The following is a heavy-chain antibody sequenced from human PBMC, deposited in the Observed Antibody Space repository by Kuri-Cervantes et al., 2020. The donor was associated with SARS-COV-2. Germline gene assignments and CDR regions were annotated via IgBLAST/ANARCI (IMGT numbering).Heavy chain of an antibody. J-gene: IGHJ4*02. CDR1: GYTFTSYG. CDR2: INPSGGST. D-gene: IGHD7-27*01. V-gene: IGHV1-46*01. CDR3: ARAELTGIDY. Sequence: ASVKVSCKASGYTFTSYGISWVRQAPGQGLEWMGIINPSGGSTSYAQKFQGRVTMTRDTSTSTVYMELSSLRSEDTAVYYCARAELTGIDYWGQGTLVTVS.